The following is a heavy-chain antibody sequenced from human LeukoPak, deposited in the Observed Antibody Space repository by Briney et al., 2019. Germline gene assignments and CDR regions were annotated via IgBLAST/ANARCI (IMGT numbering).Heavy chain of an antibody. CDR1: GGSISSYY. V-gene: IGHV4-59*08. J-gene: IGHJ5*02. Sequence: SETLSLTCTVSGGSISSYYWSWIRQPPGKGLEWIGYIYYSGSTNYNPSLKSRVTISVDTSKNQSSLNRSSVTAADTAVYYCARRLGVHPPSSNWFDPWGQGTLVTVSS. CDR3: ARRLGVHPPSSNWFDP. CDR2: IYYSGST. D-gene: IGHD3-16*01.